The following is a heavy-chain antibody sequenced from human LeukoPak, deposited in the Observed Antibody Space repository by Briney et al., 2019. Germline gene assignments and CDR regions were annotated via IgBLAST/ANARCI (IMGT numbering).Heavy chain of an antibody. CDR1: GFTFSSYT. V-gene: IGHV3-64D*06. CDR3: VIVRGYFDSSGSDY. Sequence: SGGSLRLSCSASGFTFSSYTIHWVRQAPGKGLEFVSAITSNGGSAYYADSVKGRFTISGDNSKNTVYLQMSSLRAEDTAVYYCVIVRGYFDSSGSDYWGQGTLVTVSS. CDR2: ITSNGGSA. D-gene: IGHD3-9*01. J-gene: IGHJ4*02.